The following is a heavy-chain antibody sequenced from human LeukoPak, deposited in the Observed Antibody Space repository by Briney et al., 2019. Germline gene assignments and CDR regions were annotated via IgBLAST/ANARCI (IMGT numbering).Heavy chain of an antibody. Sequence: SVKVSCKASGGTFSSYAISWVRQAPGQGLEWMGRIIPILGIANYAQKFQGTVTITADKSTSTAYMELSSLRSEDTAVYYCAVVVISPRNYYFDYWGQGTLVTVSS. V-gene: IGHV1-69*04. CDR1: GGTFSSYA. D-gene: IGHD3-22*01. CDR2: IIPILGIA. CDR3: AVVVISPRNYYFDY. J-gene: IGHJ4*02.